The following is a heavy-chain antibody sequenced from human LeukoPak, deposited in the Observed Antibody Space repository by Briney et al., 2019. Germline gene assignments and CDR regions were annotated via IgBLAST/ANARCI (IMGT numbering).Heavy chain of an antibody. CDR2: ISYDGSVK. J-gene: IGHJ4*02. Sequence: AGGSLRLSCAASGFAFSTYAMHWVRQAPGKGLEWVAVISYDGSVKYYADSVEGRFTISRDNSKNTLYLQMNSLRAEDTAVYSCARGLGYSYGYGIDYWGQGTLVIASS. CDR3: ARGLGYSYGYGIDY. V-gene: IGHV3-30-3*01. CDR1: GFAFSTYA. D-gene: IGHD5-18*01.